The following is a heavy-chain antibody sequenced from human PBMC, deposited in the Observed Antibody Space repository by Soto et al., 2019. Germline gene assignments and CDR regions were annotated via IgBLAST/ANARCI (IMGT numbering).Heavy chain of an antibody. V-gene: IGHV1-46*01. Sequence: AAVKVSCQASVYTFTSYYMHWVLQAPGQGLEWMGIINPSGGSTSYAQKFQGRVTMTRDTSTSTVYMELSSLRSEDTAVYYCAVDYDILTGHILRYGVYWGQGTLVTVSS. CDR1: VYTFTSYY. CDR2: INPSGGST. D-gene: IGHD3-9*01. CDR3: AVDYDILTGHILRYGVY. J-gene: IGHJ4*02.